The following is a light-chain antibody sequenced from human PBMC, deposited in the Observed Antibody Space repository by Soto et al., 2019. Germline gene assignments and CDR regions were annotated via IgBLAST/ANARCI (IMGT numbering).Light chain of an antibody. CDR1: QGINSW. J-gene: IGKJ3*01. CDR3: QRANSFPFA. V-gene: IGKV1-12*01. Sequence: DIQMTQSPSSVFASVGDRVTITCRASQGINSWLAWYQQKPGKAPKLLIYAASGLQSGVPSRFSGSGSGTDFTLTISSLQPEDFATYYCQRANSFPFAFGPGTTVDIK. CDR2: AAS.